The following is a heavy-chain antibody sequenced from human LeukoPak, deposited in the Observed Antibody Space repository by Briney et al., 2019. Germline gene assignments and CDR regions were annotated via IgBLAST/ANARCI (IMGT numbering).Heavy chain of an antibody. CDR3: ARESGYDILTGTDWFDP. Sequence: ASVKVSCKASGYTFTSYAMHWVRQAPGQRLEWMGWINAGNGNTKYSQKFQGRVTITRDTSASTAYMELSSLRSEDTAVYYCARESGYDILTGTDWFDPWGQGTLVTVSS. V-gene: IGHV1-3*01. CDR1: GYTFTSYA. CDR2: INAGNGNT. D-gene: IGHD3-9*01. J-gene: IGHJ5*02.